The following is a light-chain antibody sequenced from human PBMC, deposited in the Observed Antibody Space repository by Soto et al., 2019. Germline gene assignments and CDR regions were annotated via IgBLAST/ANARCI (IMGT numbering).Light chain of an antibody. CDR2: XXX. CDR1: SSDVGGYNY. J-gene: IGLJ1*01. Sequence: QSALTQPPSASGSPGQSVTISCTGTSSDVGGYNYVSWYQQHPGKAPNLMIXXXXXXXXXXXXXXXXSKSGNTASLTVSGXXXEXXXXXYCSSYAGSNNYVFGTGTKLTVL. V-gene: IGLV2-8*01. CDR3: SSYAGSNNYV.